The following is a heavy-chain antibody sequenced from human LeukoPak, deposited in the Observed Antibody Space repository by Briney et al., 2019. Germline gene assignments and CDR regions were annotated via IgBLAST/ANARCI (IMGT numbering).Heavy chain of an antibody. Sequence: PGRSLRLSCAASGFTFDDYAMHWVRQAPGKGLEWVSGISWNSGSIGYADSVKGRFTISRDNAENSLYLQMNSLRAEDTALYYCAKDLLWFGELSTPDFDYWGQGTLVTVSS. V-gene: IGHV3-9*01. D-gene: IGHD3-10*01. J-gene: IGHJ4*02. CDR2: ISWNSGSI. CDR1: GFTFDDYA. CDR3: AKDLLWFGELSTPDFDY.